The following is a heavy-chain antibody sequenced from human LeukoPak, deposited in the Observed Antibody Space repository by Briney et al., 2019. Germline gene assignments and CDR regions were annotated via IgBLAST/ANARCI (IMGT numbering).Heavy chain of an antibody. CDR3: AKSAGVATIYFDS. J-gene: IGHJ4*02. CDR1: GFAFGSYA. Sequence: GGSLRLSCTASGFAFGSYAMAWVRLAPGKGLEGVAAIGSDYDRVHEDSVKGRFTISRDNSKSTLYLQMDNLRPEDTAVYFCAKSAGVATIYFDSWGQGALVTVSS. D-gene: IGHD5-12*01. V-gene: IGHV3-23*01. CDR2: IGSDYDR.